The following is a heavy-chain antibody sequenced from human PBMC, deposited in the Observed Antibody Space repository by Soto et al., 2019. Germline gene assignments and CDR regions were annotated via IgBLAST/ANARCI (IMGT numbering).Heavy chain of an antibody. CDR1: GGSISSSSYY. Sequence: QLQLQESGPGLVKPSETLSLTCTVSGGSISSSSYYWGWIRQPPGKGLEWIGSIYYSGSTYYNPSLKSRVTISVDTSKNQFSLKLSSVTAADTAVYYCARHWTEPQRGYSYGRRYYYYYGMDVWGQGTTVTVSS. D-gene: IGHD5-18*01. V-gene: IGHV4-39*01. CDR3: ARHWTEPQRGYSYGRRYYYYYGMDV. J-gene: IGHJ6*02. CDR2: IYYSGST.